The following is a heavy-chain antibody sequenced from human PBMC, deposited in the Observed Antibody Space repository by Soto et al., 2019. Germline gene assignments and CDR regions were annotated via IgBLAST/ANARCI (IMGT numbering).Heavy chain of an antibody. D-gene: IGHD2-21*01. Sequence: PGGSLRLSCATSGFTFSSYAMVGVRQAAETGLEWVASISNNGDTAYYADSVKGRFTMPRVNSENTLYLQMSGLRADDTAFYFCAKSRVFIGAIVTLLDSWGKGTQVTVSS. CDR1: GFTFSSYA. J-gene: IGHJ4*02. CDR2: ISNNGDTA. V-gene: IGHV3-23*01. CDR3: AKSRVFIGAIVTLLDS.